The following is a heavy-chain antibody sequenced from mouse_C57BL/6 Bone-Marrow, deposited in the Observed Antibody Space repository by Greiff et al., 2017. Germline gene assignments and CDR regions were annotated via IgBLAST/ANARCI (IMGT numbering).Heavy chain of an antibody. J-gene: IGHJ4*01. CDR1: GFTFSDYG. CDR3: ARVYYSNLGSMDY. D-gene: IGHD2-5*01. Sequence: EVKLMESGGGLVQPGGSLKLSCAASGFTFSDYGMAWVRQAPRKGPEWVAFISNLAYSIYYADTVTGRFTISRENAKNTLYLEMSSLRSEDTAMYYCARVYYSNLGSMDYWGQGTSVTVSS. CDR2: ISNLAYSI. V-gene: IGHV5-15*01.